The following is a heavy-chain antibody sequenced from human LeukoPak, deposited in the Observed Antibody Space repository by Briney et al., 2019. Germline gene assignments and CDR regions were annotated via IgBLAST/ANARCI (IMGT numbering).Heavy chain of an antibody. V-gene: IGHV4-39*01. CDR2: IYYSGST. CDR3: ARHGSLRERYYDFWSGYEPTDY. Sequence: SETLSLTCTVSGGSISSSSYYWGWIRRPPGKGLEWIGSIYYSGSTYYNPSLKSRVTISVDTSKNQFSLKLSSVTAADTAVYYCARHGSLRERYYDFWSGYEPTDYWGQGTLVTVSS. J-gene: IGHJ4*02. D-gene: IGHD3-3*01. CDR1: GGSISSSSYY.